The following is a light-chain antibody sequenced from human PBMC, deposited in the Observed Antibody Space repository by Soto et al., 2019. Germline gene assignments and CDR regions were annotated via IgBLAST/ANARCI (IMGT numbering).Light chain of an antibody. J-gene: IGKJ5*01. V-gene: IGKV1-33*01. Sequence: DVEMTQSPSSRAASVGDIVTISCQASHDVSRHLNLYQQIPARAPKLLIFETSNFKSGVPPRLRGSGCGTEFTSTISSPKPDDIATYHCQKYHTIPLTFGQGTRMAIK. CDR1: HDVSRH. CDR3: QKYHTIPLT. CDR2: ETS.